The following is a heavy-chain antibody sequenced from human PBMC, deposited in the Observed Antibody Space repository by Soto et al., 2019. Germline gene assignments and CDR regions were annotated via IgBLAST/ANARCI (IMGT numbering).Heavy chain of an antibody. D-gene: IGHD5-12*01. Sequence: GESLKISCKGSGYSFAGYWITWVRQKPGKGLEWMGRIDPSDSQTYYSPSFRGHVTISVTKSITTVFLQWSSLRASDTAMYYCARQIYXSDXGPNFPYYXDSWGQGTPVTVSS. CDR1: GYSFAGYW. CDR3: ARQIYXSDXGPNFPYYXDS. J-gene: IGHJ4*02. V-gene: IGHV5-10-1*01. CDR2: IDPSDSQT.